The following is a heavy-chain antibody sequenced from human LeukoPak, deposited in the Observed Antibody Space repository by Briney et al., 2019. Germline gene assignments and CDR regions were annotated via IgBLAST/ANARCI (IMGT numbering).Heavy chain of an antibody. J-gene: IGHJ4*02. CDR3: ASSGNWNENFDY. CDR2: IKQDGSEK. Sequence: SGGSLRLSCAASGFTFSSYWMSWVRQAPGKGLEWVANIKQDGSEKYYVDSVKGRLTISRDNAKNSLYPQMNSLRAEDTAVYYCASSGNWNENFDYWGQGTLVTVSS. CDR1: GFTFSSYW. D-gene: IGHD1-20*01. V-gene: IGHV3-7*01.